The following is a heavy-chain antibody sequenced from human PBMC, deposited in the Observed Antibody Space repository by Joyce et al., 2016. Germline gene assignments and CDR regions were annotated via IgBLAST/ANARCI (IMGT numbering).Heavy chain of an antibody. Sequence: EVQLVESGGGLVQPGGSLKLSCAVSGFTLSGSSVHWVRQAAGKGVEWVGRIRSKANGDATAYAASVKGRFSIARDDSKNTAYLQKNSLKTEDTAVYYCSNYDLWSGYSPSRDVWGQGSTVTVSS. D-gene: IGHD3-3*01. CDR1: GFTLSGSS. V-gene: IGHV3-73*02. CDR2: IRSKANGDAT. CDR3: SNYDLWSGYSPSRDV. J-gene: IGHJ6*02.